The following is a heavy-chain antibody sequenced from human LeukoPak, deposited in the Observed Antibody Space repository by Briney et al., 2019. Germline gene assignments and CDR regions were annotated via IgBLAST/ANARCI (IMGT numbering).Heavy chain of an antibody. CDR3: AREWDYYAF. CDR2: INPKSGDT. Sequence: ASVKVSCKASGYTFTDYYMHWVQQAPGQGLEWMGWINPKSGDTRYAQKFQGRVTMTRDTSITTAYMDLSSLRSDDTAVYYCAREWDYYAFWGQGTLVTVSS. CDR1: GYTFTDYY. V-gene: IGHV1-2*02. J-gene: IGHJ4*02.